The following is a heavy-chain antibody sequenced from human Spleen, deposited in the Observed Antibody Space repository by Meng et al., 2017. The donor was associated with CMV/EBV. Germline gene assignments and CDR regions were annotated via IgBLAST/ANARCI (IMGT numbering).Heavy chain of an antibody. D-gene: IGHD1-26*01. J-gene: IGHJ4*02. CDR3: ARVRWELLPLDY. CDR1: GYTFTAHY. V-gene: IGHV1-2*02. Sequence: ASVKVSCKASGYTFTAHYMNWVRKAPGQGLEWMGWINPDSGDTHYAQKFQGRVSMTRDTSTSTVYMELGRLRFEDTAVYYCARVRWELLPLDYWGQGTPVTVSS. CDR2: INPDSGDT.